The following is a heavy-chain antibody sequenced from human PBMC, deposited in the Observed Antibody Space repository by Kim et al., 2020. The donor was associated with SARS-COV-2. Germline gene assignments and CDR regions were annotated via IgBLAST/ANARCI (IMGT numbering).Heavy chain of an antibody. Sequence: SETLSLTCTVSGGSISSYYWSWIRQPPGKGLEWIGYIYYSGSTNYNPSLNSRVTISVDTSKNQFSLKLSSVTAADTAVYYCAAGWFGYYYYGMDVWGQGTTVTVSS. D-gene: IGHD6-19*01. CDR2: IYYSGST. CDR1: GGSISSYY. V-gene: IGHV4-59*08. J-gene: IGHJ6*02. CDR3: AAGWFGYYYYGMDV.